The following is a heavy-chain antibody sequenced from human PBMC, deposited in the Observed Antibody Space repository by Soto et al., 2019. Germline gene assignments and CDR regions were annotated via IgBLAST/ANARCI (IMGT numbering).Heavy chain of an antibody. CDR2: IYYSGST. Sequence: SETLSLTCTVSGGSISSGGYYWSWIRQHPGKGLEWIGYIYYSGSTYYNPSLKSRVTISVDTSKNQFSLKLCSVTAADTAVYYCARYNGRGEWLRPNGVRNYWGQGTLVTVSS. V-gene: IGHV4-31*03. D-gene: IGHD5-12*01. CDR3: ARYNGRGEWLRPNGVRNY. J-gene: IGHJ4*02. CDR1: GGSISSGGYY.